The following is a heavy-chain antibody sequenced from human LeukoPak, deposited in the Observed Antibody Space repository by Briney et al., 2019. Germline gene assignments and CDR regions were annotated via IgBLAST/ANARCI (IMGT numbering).Heavy chain of an antibody. D-gene: IGHD6-19*01. J-gene: IGHJ4*02. CDR2: ISSSGSTT. V-gene: IGHV3-23*01. CDR3: AKTGSSGWYFDY. CDR1: GFTFSTYT. Sequence: GGSLRLSCAASGFTFSTYTMNWVRQAPGKGLEWVSYISSSGSTTYYADSMKGRFTISRDNSKNTLYLQMNSLRAEDTAVYYCAKTGSSGWYFDYWGQGTLVTVSS.